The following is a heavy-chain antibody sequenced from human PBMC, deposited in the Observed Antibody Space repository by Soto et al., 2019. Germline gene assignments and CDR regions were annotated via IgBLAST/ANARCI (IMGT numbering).Heavy chain of an antibody. D-gene: IGHD5-18*01. Sequence: QVQLVQSGAEVKKPGASVKVSCKASGYTFTSYGISWVRQAPGQGLEWMGWISAYNGNTNDAQKLQGRVTMTTDTSTSTAYMELRSLRSDYTAVYYCARDDRGYSYGPYYDSYGMDVWGQGTTVTVSS. V-gene: IGHV1-18*01. CDR3: ARDDRGYSYGPYYDSYGMDV. CDR2: ISAYNGNT. CDR1: GYTFTSYG. J-gene: IGHJ6*02.